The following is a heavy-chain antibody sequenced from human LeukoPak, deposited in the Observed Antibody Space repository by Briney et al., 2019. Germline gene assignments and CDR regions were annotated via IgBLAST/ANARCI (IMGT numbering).Heavy chain of an antibody. D-gene: IGHD3-10*01. J-gene: IGHJ4*02. V-gene: IGHV4-38-2*01. CDR3: AKIGYYYGPDY. Sequence: SETLSLTCAVSGYSISSGYYWGWIRQPPGKGLEWIGSIYHSGSTYYNLSLKSRVTISVDTSKNQFSLKLSSVTAADTAVYYCAKIGYYYGPDYWGQGTLVTVSS. CDR1: GYSISSGYY. CDR2: IYHSGST.